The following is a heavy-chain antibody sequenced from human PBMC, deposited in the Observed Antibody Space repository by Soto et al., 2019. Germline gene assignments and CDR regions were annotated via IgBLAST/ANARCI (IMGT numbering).Heavy chain of an antibody. CDR2: ISYDGSKK. CDR3: ARDAIGFDY. J-gene: IGHJ4*02. CDR1: GFIFSSYA. D-gene: IGHD2-2*01. V-gene: IGHV3-30-3*01. Sequence: GGSLRLSCAASGFIFSSYAMHWVRQAPGKGLEWVAVISYDGSKKDYADSVRGRFTISRDNSKDTLYLQMNSLRPEDTAIYYCARDAIGFDYWGQGTLVTVSS.